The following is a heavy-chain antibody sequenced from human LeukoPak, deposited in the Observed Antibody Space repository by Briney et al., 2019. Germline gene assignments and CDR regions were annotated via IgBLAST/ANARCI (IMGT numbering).Heavy chain of an antibody. V-gene: IGHV4-38-2*02. D-gene: IGHD3-10*01. J-gene: IGHJ5*02. CDR3: ARRDITMVRGVIIGNWFDP. CDR2: IYHSGRT. CDR1: GYSISSGYN. Sequence: PETLSLTCTVSGYSISSGYNWGWIRQPPGKGLEWIGSIYHSGRTYYNPSLKSRVTISVDPSKNQSSLKLSSVTAAHTAVYYCARRDITMVRGVIIGNWFDPWGQGTLVTVSS.